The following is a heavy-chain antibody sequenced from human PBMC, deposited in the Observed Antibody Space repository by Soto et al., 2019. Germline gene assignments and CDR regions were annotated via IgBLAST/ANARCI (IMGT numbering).Heavy chain of an antibody. J-gene: IGHJ4*02. CDR2: ISAYNGHT. CDR3: AGGTTVGFPFNY. D-gene: IGHD4-17*01. Sequence: GASVKVSCKASGYTFTNFGFSWVRQAPGQGLEWMGWISAYNGHTNYAQKVQGRVTTTTDTSTSTAYMELRSLRSDDTAVYYCAGGTTVGFPFNYWGQGTLVTVSS. V-gene: IGHV1-18*01. CDR1: GYTFTNFG.